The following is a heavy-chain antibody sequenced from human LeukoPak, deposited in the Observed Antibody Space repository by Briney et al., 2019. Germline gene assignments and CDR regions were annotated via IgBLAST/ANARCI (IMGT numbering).Heavy chain of an antibody. V-gene: IGHV3-30*18. CDR3: AKDGLYSSSWTGDY. CDR2: ISYDGGNE. CDR1: GFTFSSFG. J-gene: IGHJ4*02. D-gene: IGHD6-13*01. Sequence: GGSLRLSCAASGFTFSSFGMHWVRQAPGKGLGWVAVISYDGGNEYYADSVKGRFTISRDNSKNTLYLQMNSLRAEDTAVYYCAKDGLYSSSWTGDYWGQGTLVTVST.